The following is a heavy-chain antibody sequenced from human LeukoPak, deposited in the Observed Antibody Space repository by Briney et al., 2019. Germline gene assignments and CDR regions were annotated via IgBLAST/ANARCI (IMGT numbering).Heavy chain of an antibody. V-gene: IGHV4-59*08. CDR3: ARSLNDYSNFFYFDY. CDR2: IYYSGST. J-gene: IGHJ4*02. CDR1: GGSISSYY. Sequence: SETLSLTCTVSGGSISSYYWSWIRQPPGKGLEWIGYIYYSGSTNFNPSLKSRVTISVDTSKNQFSLKLSSVTAADTAVYYCARSLNDYSNFFYFDYWGQGTLVTVSS. D-gene: IGHD4-11*01.